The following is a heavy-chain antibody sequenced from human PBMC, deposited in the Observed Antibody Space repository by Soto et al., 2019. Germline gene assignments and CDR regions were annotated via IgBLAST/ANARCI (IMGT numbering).Heavy chain of an antibody. CDR3: ARGIVATTFDY. J-gene: IGHJ4*02. CDR2: IYYSGST. V-gene: IGHV4-59*01. CDR1: GGSISSYY. D-gene: IGHD5-12*01. Sequence: SETLSLTCTVSGGSISSYYWSWIRQPPGKGLEWIGYIYYSGSTNYNPSLKSRVTISVDTSKNQFSLKLSSVTAADTAVYYCARGIVATTFDYWGQGTLVTVSS.